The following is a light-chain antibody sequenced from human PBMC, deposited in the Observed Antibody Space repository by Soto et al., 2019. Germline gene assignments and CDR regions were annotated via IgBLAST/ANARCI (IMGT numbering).Light chain of an antibody. CDR1: QTVSSW. J-gene: IGKJ2*01. CDR3: QQYNPYSPYT. Sequence: DIQTTQFPSTLSASIGDRVTITCRASQTVSSWLAWYQQKPGKAPKLLIYKASNLETGVPSRFSGSGSGTEFTLTISSLQPDDFATYYCQQYNPYSPYTFGQGTRLEIK. V-gene: IGKV1-5*03. CDR2: KAS.